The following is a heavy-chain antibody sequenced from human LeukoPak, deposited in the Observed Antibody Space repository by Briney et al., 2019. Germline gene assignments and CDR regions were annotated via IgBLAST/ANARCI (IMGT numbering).Heavy chain of an antibody. D-gene: IGHD3-10*01. CDR1: GFTFSRYS. V-gene: IGHV3-21*05. Sequence: GGSLRLSCAASGFTFSRYSMNWVRQAPGKGLEWVSHISSRSSDTYYADSVKGRFTISRDNAKNSLYLQMNSLRAEDTAVYYCARGSESYSGGMDVWGQGTTVTVSS. CDR2: ISSRSSDT. J-gene: IGHJ6*02. CDR3: ARGSESYSGGMDV.